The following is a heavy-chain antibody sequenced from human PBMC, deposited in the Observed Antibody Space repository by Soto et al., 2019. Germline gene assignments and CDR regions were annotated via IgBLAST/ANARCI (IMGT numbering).Heavy chain of an antibody. CDR2: IYSGGST. D-gene: IGHD5-12*01. J-gene: IGHJ6*02. Sequence: EVQLVESGGGLIQPGGSLRLSCAASGFTVSSNYMSWVRQAPGKGLEWVSVIYSGGSTYYADSVKGRFTISRDNSKNTLYLQMNSLTAEDTAVYYCATGQMATTPYYYYGMDVWGQGTTVTVSS. CDR1: GFTVSSNY. V-gene: IGHV3-53*01. CDR3: ATGQMATTPYYYYGMDV.